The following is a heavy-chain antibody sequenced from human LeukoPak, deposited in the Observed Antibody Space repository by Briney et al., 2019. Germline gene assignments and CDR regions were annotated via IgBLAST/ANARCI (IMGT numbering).Heavy chain of an antibody. J-gene: IGHJ3*02. CDR3: AREATMTTNAFDI. Sequence: SETLSLTCTVSGGSIRSSYYYWGWIRLPPGKGLEWIGSIYDSGSTYYNPSLKSRVTISVDTSKNQFSLKLSSVTAADTAVYYCAREATMTTNAFDIWGQGTMVTVSS. CDR2: IYDSGST. D-gene: IGHD5-24*01. CDR1: GGSIRSSYYY. V-gene: IGHV4-39*07.